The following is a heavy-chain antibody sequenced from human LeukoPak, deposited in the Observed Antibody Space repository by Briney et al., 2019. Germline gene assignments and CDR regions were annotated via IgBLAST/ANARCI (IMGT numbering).Heavy chain of an antibody. J-gene: IGHJ4*02. Sequence: SQTLSLTCSVSGDAITSGDDYWNWIRQSPGKGLQWIGYIFFTGSTYYNPSLGSRFTISLDAPKNQFSLRLNSVTAADTAVYYCARGDYTVQAGSPFDLWGRGTLVTVSS. CDR2: IFFTGST. CDR3: ARGDYTVQAGSPFDL. V-gene: IGHV4-30-4*01. D-gene: IGHD6-19*01. CDR1: GDAITSGDDY.